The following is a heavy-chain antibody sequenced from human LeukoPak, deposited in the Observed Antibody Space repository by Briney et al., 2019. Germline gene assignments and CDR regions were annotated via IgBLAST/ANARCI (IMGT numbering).Heavy chain of an antibody. Sequence: GGSLRLSCAASGFTFGSYWMHWVRQAPGKGLVWVSHIDRDGRSTNYAGSVKGRFTISRDNARNTLSLQMNSLRVEDTAVYYCARDRGSTNWFDPWGQGTLVTVSS. V-gene: IGHV3-74*01. CDR3: ARDRGSTNWFDP. J-gene: IGHJ5*02. CDR2: IDRDGRST. CDR1: GFTFGSYW. D-gene: IGHD3-16*01.